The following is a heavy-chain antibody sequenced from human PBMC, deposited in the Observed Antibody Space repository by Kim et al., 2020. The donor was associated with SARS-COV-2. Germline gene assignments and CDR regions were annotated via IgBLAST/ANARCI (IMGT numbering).Heavy chain of an antibody. Sequence: GGSLRLSCAASGFTFDDYAMHWVRQAPGKGLEWVSGISWNSGSIGYADSVKGRFTISRDNAKNSLYLQMNSLRAEDTALYYCAKDISLSLYGMDVWGQGTTVTVSS. J-gene: IGHJ6*02. CDR2: ISWNSGSI. V-gene: IGHV3-9*01. CDR1: GFTFDDYA. CDR3: AKDISLSLYGMDV.